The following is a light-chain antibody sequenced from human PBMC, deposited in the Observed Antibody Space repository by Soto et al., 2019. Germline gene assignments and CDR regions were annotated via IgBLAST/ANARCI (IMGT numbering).Light chain of an antibody. CDR1: QGIRND. J-gene: IGKJ2*01. CDR2: AAS. Sequence: DIQMTQSPSSLSASVGDRVTITCRASQGIRNDFGWYQQKPGKAAKLMIYAASSLQSGVPSWISGGSSGTFFTRTISRLQPEDVPTYFCLQHNRYPHTFGQGTKLEIK. V-gene: IGKV1-17*01. CDR3: LQHNRYPHT.